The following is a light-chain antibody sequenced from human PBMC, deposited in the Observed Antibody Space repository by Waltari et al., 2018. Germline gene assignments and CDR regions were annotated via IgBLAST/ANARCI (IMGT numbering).Light chain of an antibody. CDR3: QMYVRLPVT. Sequence: LTQSPGTLALSPGERATLSCRAGQSVGRALAWYQQKPGQAPRLLIYDASSRATGISDKYSGSGSGTDFSLTISRVEPEDFAVYFCQMYVRLPVTFGQGTKVEVK. CDR2: DAS. CDR1: QSVGRA. V-gene: IGKV3-20*01. J-gene: IGKJ1*01.